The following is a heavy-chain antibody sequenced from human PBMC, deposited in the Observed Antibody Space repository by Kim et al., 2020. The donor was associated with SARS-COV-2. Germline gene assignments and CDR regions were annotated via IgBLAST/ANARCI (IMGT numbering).Heavy chain of an antibody. CDR1: GGSISSSSYY. CDR3: ARQILWFGELLLHQIDY. D-gene: IGHD3-10*01. J-gene: IGHJ4*02. V-gene: IGHV4-39*01. CDR2: IYYSGST. Sequence: SETLSLTCTVSGGSISSSSYYWGWIRQPPGKGLEWIGSIYYSGSTYYNPSLKSRVTISVDTSKNQFSLKLSSVTAADTAVYYCARQILWFGELLLHQIDYWGQGTLVTVSS.